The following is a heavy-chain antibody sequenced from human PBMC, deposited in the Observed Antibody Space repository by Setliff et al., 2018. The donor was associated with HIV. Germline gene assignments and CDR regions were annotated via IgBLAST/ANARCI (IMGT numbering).Heavy chain of an antibody. CDR2: IKQDGNEK. Sequence: LRLSCEASGFTFTNYWMSWVRQAPGKGLEWVANIKQDGNEKYYVDSVKGRFTISRDNAKNSLYLQMTSLRAEDTAVYYCARRRTSSTSVTGMDVWGQGTTVTVSS. CDR1: GFTFTNYW. V-gene: IGHV3-7*01. D-gene: IGHD2-2*01. J-gene: IGHJ6*02. CDR3: ARRRTSSTSVTGMDV.